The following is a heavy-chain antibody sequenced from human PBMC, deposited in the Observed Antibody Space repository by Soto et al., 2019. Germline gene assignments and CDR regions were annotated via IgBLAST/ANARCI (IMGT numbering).Heavy chain of an antibody. D-gene: IGHD3-22*01. CDR2: VYYSGST. CDR1: GASISSSY. CDR3: VRGYYDSNGQSNTFDI. V-gene: IGHV4-59*01. Sequence: KPSETLSLTCTVSGASISSSYWSWIRQSPGKGLEWIGYVYYSGSTKYNPSLKSRVTISVDTSKNQFSLKLSSVTAADTAVYYCVRGYYDSNGQSNTFDIWGPGTMVTVSS. J-gene: IGHJ3*02.